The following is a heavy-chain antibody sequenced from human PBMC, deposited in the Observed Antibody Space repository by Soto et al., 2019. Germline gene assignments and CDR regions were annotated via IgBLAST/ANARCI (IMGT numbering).Heavy chain of an antibody. Sequence: EAQVLDSGGGLVQPGGSQRLSCEASGFTFSNYAMSWVRQAPGKGLEWVSTISATGSTLYADSVKGRFTISRDNSKNTVYLQMNFLRAEDTAVYYCAKVSNKWAVAQRGYFDYWGQGTLVTVSS. V-gene: IGHV3-23*01. J-gene: IGHJ4*02. D-gene: IGHD6-19*01. CDR3: AKVSNKWAVAQRGYFDY. CDR2: ISATGST. CDR1: GFTFSNYA.